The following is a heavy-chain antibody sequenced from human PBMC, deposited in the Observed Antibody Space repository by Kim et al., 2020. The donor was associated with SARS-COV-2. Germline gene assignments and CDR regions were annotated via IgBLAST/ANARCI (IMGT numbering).Heavy chain of an antibody. V-gene: IGHV1-18*04. Sequence: ASVKVSCKASGYTFTSYGISWVRQAPGQGLEGMGWISAYNGNTNYAQKLQGRVTMTTDTSTSKAYMELRSLRADDTAVYYCARLNYYGSGGIGAFDIWGQGTMVTVSS. CDR1: GYTFTSYG. D-gene: IGHD3-10*01. CDR3: ARLNYYGSGGIGAFDI. J-gene: IGHJ3*02. CDR2: ISAYNGNT.